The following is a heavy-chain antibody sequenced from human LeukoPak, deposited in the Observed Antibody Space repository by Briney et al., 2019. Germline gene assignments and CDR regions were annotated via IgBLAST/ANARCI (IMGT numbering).Heavy chain of an antibody. CDR3: ATRLATVRVFDP. J-gene: IGHJ5*02. CDR2: LYPGDSDT. V-gene: IGHV5-51*01. Sequence: GGSLKISCKGSGYNFTSYWIGWVRHMPREGLEWKGILYPGDSDTRYNPSFQSHVTISADKAISTPYLQWSSLKASDTAMYYCATRLATVRVFDPWGQGTLVTVSS. D-gene: IGHD4-11*01. CDR1: GYNFTSYW.